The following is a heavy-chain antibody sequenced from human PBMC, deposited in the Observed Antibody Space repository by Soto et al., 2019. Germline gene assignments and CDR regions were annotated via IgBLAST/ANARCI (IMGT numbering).Heavy chain of an antibody. V-gene: IGHV3-23*01. CDR2: ISGSGGST. Sequence: PGGSLRLSCAASGFTFSSYAMSWVRQAPGKGLEWVSAISGSGGSTYYADSVKGRFTISRDNSKNTLYLQMNSLRAEDTAVYYCARDGVEGDYYYGMDVWGQGTTVTVSS. CDR3: ARDGVEGDYYYGMDV. D-gene: IGHD3-3*01. J-gene: IGHJ6*02. CDR1: GFTFSSYA.